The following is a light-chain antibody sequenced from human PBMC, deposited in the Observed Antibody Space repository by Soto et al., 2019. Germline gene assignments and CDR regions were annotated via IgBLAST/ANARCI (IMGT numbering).Light chain of an antibody. J-gene: IGKJ1*01. Sequence: DIQMTQSPSSLSASVGDRVTITCRASQSISSYLNWYQQKPGKAPKLLIYAASSLQSGVPSRFSGSGSGTNFTPTISSLQPEDFATYYCQQIYSPPRTFGQGTKVKIK. CDR2: AAS. CDR1: QSISSY. V-gene: IGKV1-39*01. CDR3: QQIYSPPRT.